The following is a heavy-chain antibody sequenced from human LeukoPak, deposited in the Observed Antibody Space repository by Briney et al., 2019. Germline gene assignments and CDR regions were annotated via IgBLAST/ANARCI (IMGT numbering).Heavy chain of an antibody. CDR1: GYTFTGYY. Sequence: ASVKVSCKASGYTFTGYYIHWVRQAPGQGLEWMGRINPNSGGTNYAQKFQGRVTMTRDTSISTAYMELSRLRSDDTAVYYCARAYYYDSSGYYFDYWGQGTLVTVSS. CDR3: ARAYYYDSSGYYFDY. V-gene: IGHV1-2*06. D-gene: IGHD3-22*01. CDR2: INPNSGGT. J-gene: IGHJ4*02.